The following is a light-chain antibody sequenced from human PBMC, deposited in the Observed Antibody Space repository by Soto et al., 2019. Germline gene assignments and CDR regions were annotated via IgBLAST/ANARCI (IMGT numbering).Light chain of an antibody. J-gene: IGKJ1*01. V-gene: IGKV1-39*01. CDR1: QTIRTS. CDR2: AAS. CDR3: QQTYATPPT. Sequence: DIQMTQSPSSLSASVGDRVILTCRASQTIRTSLNWYQQKPGKAPKLLFYAASTLHSGVPSSFGCSGSGAEFLLSVSHLQPVDFGTYVFQQTYATPPTFGQGTKVEI.